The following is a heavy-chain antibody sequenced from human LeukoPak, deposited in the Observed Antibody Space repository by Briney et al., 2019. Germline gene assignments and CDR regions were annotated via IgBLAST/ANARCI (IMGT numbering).Heavy chain of an antibody. V-gene: IGHV1-69*13. CDR3: ASGSYG. CDR2: IIPIFGTA. D-gene: IGHD1-26*01. CDR1: GYIFTNYY. J-gene: IGHJ4*02. Sequence: ASVKVSCKASGYIFTNYYMHWVRQAPGLGLEWMGGIIPIFGTANYAQKFQGRVTITADESTSTAYMELSSLRSEDTAVYYCASGSYGWGQGTLVTVSS.